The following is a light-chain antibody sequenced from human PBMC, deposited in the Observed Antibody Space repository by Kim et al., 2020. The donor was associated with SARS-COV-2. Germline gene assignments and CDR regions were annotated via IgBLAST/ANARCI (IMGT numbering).Light chain of an antibody. CDR2: VAS. CDR3: LQYHNYPRT. Sequence: AIQLTQSPSSLSASVGDRVIITCRPSQGMRDDLGWYQQKPGKAPKLLMYVASSPQSGVPSRFSGSGSGTDFTLTISSLQPEDFATYYFLQYHNYPRTFGQGTKVDIK. CDR1: QGMRDD. V-gene: IGKV1-6*01. J-gene: IGKJ1*01.